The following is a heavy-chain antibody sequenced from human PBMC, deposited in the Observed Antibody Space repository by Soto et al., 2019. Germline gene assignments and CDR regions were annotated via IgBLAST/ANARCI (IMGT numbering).Heavy chain of an antibody. Sequence: SETLSLTCTVSGGSVSSGSYYWSWIRQPPGKGLEWIGYIYYSGSTNYNPSLKSRVTISVDTSKNQFSLKLSSVTAADTAVYYGARGRRDYYDSSGYYYVTPRADWGQGTMV. CDR2: IYYSGST. CDR3: ARGRRDYYDSSGYYYVTPRAD. D-gene: IGHD3-22*01. V-gene: IGHV4-61*01. CDR1: GGSVSSGSYY. J-gene: IGHJ4*02.